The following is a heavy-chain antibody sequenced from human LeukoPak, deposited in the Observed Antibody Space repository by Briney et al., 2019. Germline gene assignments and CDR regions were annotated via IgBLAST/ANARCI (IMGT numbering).Heavy chain of an antibody. Sequence: GGSLRLSCAASGFNSNSYSMNWVRLAPGKGLEWVSYISSSSTTIYYADSVKGRFTISRDNAKNSLYLQMNSLRDEDTAVYYCARGSAWVDYWGQGTLVTVSS. D-gene: IGHD3-3*01. CDR2: ISSSSTTI. CDR1: GFNSNSYS. J-gene: IGHJ4*02. V-gene: IGHV3-48*02. CDR3: ARGSAWVDY.